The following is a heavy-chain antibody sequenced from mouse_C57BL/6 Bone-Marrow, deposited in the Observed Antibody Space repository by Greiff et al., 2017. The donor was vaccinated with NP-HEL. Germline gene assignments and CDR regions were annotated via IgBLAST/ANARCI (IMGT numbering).Heavy chain of an antibody. D-gene: IGHD1-1*01. CDR1: GFNIKDDY. CDR3: TLYYYGSSRGYFDY. V-gene: IGHV14-4*01. CDR2: IDPENGDT. J-gene: IGHJ2*01. Sequence: VHVKQSGAELVRPGASVKLSCTASGFNIKDDYMHWVKQRPEQGLEWIGWIDPENGDTEYASTFQGKATITADTSSNTAYLQLSSLTSEDTAVYYCTLYYYGSSRGYFDYWGQGTTLTVSS.